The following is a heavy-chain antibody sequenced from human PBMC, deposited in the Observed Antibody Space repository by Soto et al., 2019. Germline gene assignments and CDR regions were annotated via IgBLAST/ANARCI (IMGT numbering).Heavy chain of an antibody. V-gene: IGHV4-30-4*01. CDR1: GGSISSGDYY. CDR3: ARGDGYSHEYFQH. CDR2: IYYSGST. D-gene: IGHD2-15*01. J-gene: IGHJ1*01. Sequence: SETLSLTCTVSGGSISSGDYYWSWIRQPPGKGLEWIGYIYYSGSTYYNPSLKSRVTISVDTSKNQFSLRLSSVTAADTAVYYCARGDGYSHEYFQHWGQGTLVTVSS.